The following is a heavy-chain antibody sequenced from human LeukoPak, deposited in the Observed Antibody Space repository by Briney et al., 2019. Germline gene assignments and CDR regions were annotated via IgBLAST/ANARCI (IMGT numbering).Heavy chain of an antibody. CDR1: GGSISSSSYY. CDR2: IYHSGST. Sequence: PSETLSLTCTVSGGSISSSSYYWGWIRQPPGKGLEWIGSIYHSGSTYYNPSLKSRVTISVDTSKNQFSLKLSSVTAADTAVYYCARVGAGVFDYWGQGTLVTVSS. V-gene: IGHV4-39*07. CDR3: ARVGAGVFDY. D-gene: IGHD1-26*01. J-gene: IGHJ4*02.